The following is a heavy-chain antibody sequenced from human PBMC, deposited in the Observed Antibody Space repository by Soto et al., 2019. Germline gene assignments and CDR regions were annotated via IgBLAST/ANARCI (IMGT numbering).Heavy chain of an antibody. Sequence: QVQLVQSGAEVKKPGASVKVSCKASGYTFTSYGISWVRQAPGQGLEWMGWISAYNGNTNCAQKLQGRVTMTTDTSTSTAYMEVRSLRSDDTAVYYCARDYYGCGCSRYSGWFDPWGQGTLVTVSS. J-gene: IGHJ5*02. D-gene: IGHD2-15*01. CDR3: ARDYYGCGCSRYSGWFDP. V-gene: IGHV1-18*01. CDR1: GYTFTSYG. CDR2: ISAYNGNT.